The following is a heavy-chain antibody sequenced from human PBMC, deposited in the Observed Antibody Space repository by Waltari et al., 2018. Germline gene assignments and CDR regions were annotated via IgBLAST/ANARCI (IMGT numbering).Heavy chain of an antibody. D-gene: IGHD3-10*01. V-gene: IGHV4-59*01. J-gene: IGHJ4*02. CDR1: GGSISRYY. Sequence: QVQLQESGPGLVKPSETLSLTCTVSGGSISRYYWSWIRQPPGKGLEWIGYIYYSGSTNYNPSLKSRVTISVDTSKNQFSLKLSSVTAADTAVYYCARAPAYGSGSRFDYWGQGTLVTVSS. CDR3: ARAPAYGSGSRFDY. CDR2: IYYSGST.